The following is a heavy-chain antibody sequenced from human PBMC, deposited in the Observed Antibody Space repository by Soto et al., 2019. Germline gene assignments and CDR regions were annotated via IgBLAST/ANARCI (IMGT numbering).Heavy chain of an antibody. J-gene: IGHJ5*02. CDR1: GFTVSSNY. V-gene: IGHV3-66*01. Sequence: GGSLRLSCAASGFTVSSNYMSWVRQAPGKGREWVSVIYSGGSKYYADPVKGRFTISRDNSKNTLYLQMNSLRAEDTAVYYCARTFDPWGQGTLVTVSS. CDR2: IYSGGSK. CDR3: ARTFDP.